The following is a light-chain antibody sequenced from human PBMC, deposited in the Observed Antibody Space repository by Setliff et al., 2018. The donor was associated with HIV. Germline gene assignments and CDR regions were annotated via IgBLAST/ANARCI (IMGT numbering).Light chain of an antibody. J-gene: IGLJ1*01. CDR1: SSDVGSYNH. CDR3: SSYTSSSTYV. CDR2: EVS. Sequence: QSALTQPPPVSGSPGQSVTISCTGTSSDVGSYNHVSWYQQPPGTVPKLMIYEVSNRPSGVPDRFSGSKSGNTASLTISGLQADDEADYYCSSYTSSSTYVFGTGTKSPS. V-gene: IGLV2-18*02.